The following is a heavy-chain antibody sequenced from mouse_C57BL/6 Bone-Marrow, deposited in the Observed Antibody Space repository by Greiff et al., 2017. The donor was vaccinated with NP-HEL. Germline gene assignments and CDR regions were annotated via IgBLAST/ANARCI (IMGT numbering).Heavy chain of an antibody. CDR3: ARYGYYWYFDV. J-gene: IGHJ1*03. D-gene: IGHD2-2*01. Sequence: VQLQQSGPELVKPGASVKISCKASGYAFSSSWMNWVKQRPGKGLEWIGRIYPGDGDTNYNGKFKGKATLTADKSSSTAYMQLSSLTSEDSAVYFCARYGYYWYFDVWGTGTTVTVSS. CDR2: IYPGDGDT. CDR1: GYAFSSSW. V-gene: IGHV1-82*01.